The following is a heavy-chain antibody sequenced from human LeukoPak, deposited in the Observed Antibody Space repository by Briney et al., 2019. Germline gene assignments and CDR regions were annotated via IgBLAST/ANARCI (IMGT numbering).Heavy chain of an antibody. J-gene: IGHJ6*03. CDR1: GGTFSSYA. CDR3: ARVVAAADPWYYYYYMDV. Sequence: SVKVSCKASGGTFSSYAISWVRQAPGQGLEWMGGIIPIFGTANYAQKFQGRVTITADESTSTAYMELSSLRSEDTAVYYCARVVAAADPWYYYYYMDVWGKGTTVTVSS. V-gene: IGHV1-69*13. D-gene: IGHD6-13*01. CDR2: IIPIFGTA.